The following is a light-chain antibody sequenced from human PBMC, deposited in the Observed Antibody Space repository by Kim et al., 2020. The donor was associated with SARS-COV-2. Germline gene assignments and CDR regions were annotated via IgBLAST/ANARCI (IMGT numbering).Light chain of an antibody. CDR3: NSRDRNGDHFP. Sequence: SSELTQDPAVSEALGQTVRITCQGDSLRSYHASWYQQKPGQAPVLVIYGKNNRPSGIPDRFSGSSSGNTASLTSTGAKAEDEADYYCNSRDRNGDHFPFG. J-gene: IGLJ2*01. CDR2: GKN. CDR1: SLRSYH. V-gene: IGLV3-19*01.